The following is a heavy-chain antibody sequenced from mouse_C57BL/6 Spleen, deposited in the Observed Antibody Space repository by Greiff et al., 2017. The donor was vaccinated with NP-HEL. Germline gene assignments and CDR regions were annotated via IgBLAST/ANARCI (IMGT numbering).Heavy chain of an antibody. D-gene: IGHD1-1*01. CDR2: FDPETGGT. J-gene: IGHJ4*01. Sequence: VQLQQSGAELVRPGASVTLSCKASGYTFTDYEMHWVKQTPVHGLEWIGAFDPETGGTAYNQKFKGKAILTADKSSSTAYMELRSLTSEDSAVYYCIYCYGSSPDNYAMDYWGQGTSVTVSS. CDR3: IYCYGSSPDNYAMDY. V-gene: IGHV1-15*01. CDR1: GYTFTDYE.